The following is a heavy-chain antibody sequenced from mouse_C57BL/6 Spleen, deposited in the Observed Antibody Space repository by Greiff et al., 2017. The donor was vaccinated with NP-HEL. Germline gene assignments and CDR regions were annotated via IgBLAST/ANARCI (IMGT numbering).Heavy chain of an antibody. CDR3: ARTGITTVGATKDFDY. CDR1: GYSFTGYY. D-gene: IGHD1-1*01. V-gene: IGHV1-42*01. Sequence: VQLQQSGPELVKPGASVKISCKASGYSFTGYYMNWVKQSPEKSLEWIGEINPRTGGTTYNQKFKAKATLTVDTSSSTAYMQLKSLTSEDSAVYYCARTGITTVGATKDFDYWGQGTTLTVSS. J-gene: IGHJ2*01. CDR2: INPRTGGT.